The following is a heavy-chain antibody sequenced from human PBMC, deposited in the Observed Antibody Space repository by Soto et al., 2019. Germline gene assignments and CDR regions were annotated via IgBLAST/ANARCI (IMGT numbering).Heavy chain of an antibody. V-gene: IGHV3-20*01. CDR2: INWNGDST. Sequence: SGGSLRLSCVASGFTFDDYGMSWVRLAPGKRLEWVSRINWNGDSTGYSDSVKGRFTISRDNAKNSLSLQMNSLRAEDTAFYHCVRVRVNAVAGDEYYFHYWGQATLVTVSS. CDR3: VRVRVNAVAGDEYYFHY. CDR1: GFTFDDYG. D-gene: IGHD6-19*01. J-gene: IGHJ4*02.